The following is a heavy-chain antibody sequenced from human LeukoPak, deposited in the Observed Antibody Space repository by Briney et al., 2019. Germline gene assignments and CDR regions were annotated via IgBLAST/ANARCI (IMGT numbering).Heavy chain of an antibody. Sequence: GSLRLSCVGSGFTFSSNGMSWVRQAPGKGLEWVCGASGSGESTHYADSVKGRFTISRDNSKDTLFLQMNSLRAEDTAVYYCAKSNGYGLVDIWGQGTMVTVSS. CDR3: AKSNGYGLVDI. J-gene: IGHJ3*02. V-gene: IGHV3-23*01. CDR1: GFTFSSNG. D-gene: IGHD3-10*01. CDR2: ASGSGEST.